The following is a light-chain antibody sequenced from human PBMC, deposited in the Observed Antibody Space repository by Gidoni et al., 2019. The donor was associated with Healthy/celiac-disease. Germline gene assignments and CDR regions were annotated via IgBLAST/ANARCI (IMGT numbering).Light chain of an antibody. CDR3: QQRSNWPLLT. CDR2: DAS. V-gene: IGKV3-11*01. J-gene: IGKJ4*01. Sequence: IVLTQSPATLSLSPGERATLSCRASQIVSSYLAWYQQKPGQAPRLLIYDASNRATGIPARFSGSGSGTDFTLTISSLEPEDFAVYYCQQRSNWPLLTFGGGTKVEIK. CDR1: QIVSSY.